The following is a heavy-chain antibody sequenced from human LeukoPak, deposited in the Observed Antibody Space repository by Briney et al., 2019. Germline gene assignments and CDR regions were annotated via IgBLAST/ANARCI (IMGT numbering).Heavy chain of an antibody. Sequence: GVSLRLSCAASGFTFSYCVMSWVRQAPGEGLEWVAAIGGSASGGYTCYADSVKGRFTISRDNSKNTLYLQMNSLRAEDTAVYYCAKDLSHITIFLYSAFDIWGQGTMVTVSS. CDR1: GFTFSYCV. J-gene: IGHJ3*02. CDR2: IGGSASGGYT. V-gene: IGHV3-23*01. D-gene: IGHD3-9*01. CDR3: AKDLSHITIFLYSAFDI.